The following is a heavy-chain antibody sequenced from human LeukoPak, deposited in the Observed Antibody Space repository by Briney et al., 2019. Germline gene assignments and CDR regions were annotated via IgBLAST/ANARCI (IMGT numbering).Heavy chain of an antibody. J-gene: IGHJ4*02. V-gene: IGHV3-30-3*01. D-gene: IGHD5-12*01. CDR1: GFTFGSRA. CDR2: ISYDGSDK. Sequence: PGGSLRLSCAASGFTFGSRAMHWVRQAPGKGLEWVAIISYDGSDKFYADSVKGRFTISRDNSKNTLYLQMNSLRAEDTAVYYCAREHRGYGDSWGQGTLVTVSS. CDR3: AREHRGYGDS.